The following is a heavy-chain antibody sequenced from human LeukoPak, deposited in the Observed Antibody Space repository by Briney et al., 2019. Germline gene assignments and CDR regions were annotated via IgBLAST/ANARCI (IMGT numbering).Heavy chain of an antibody. V-gene: IGHV3-7*03. CDR3: AGEGGVADY. J-gene: IGHJ4*02. CDR2: IKQDGSER. Sequence: GGSLRLSCAASGFTLSSYWMTWVRQAPGKGLEWVANIKQDGSERFYVDSVKGRFTISRDNARNSVYLQMNSLRAEDTAVYYCAGEGGVADYWGQGTLVTVSS. CDR1: GFTLSSYW. D-gene: IGHD3-16*01.